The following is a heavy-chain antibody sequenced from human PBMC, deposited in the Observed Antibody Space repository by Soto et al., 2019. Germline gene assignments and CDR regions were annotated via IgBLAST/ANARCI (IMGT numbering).Heavy chain of an antibody. J-gene: IGHJ5*02. CDR1: GFSFSSYW. Sequence: DVQLVESGGDLVQPGGSLRLSCAASGFSFSSYWMTWVRQAPGKGLEWVANIKQDGREKYYVASVKGRFNISRDNGKNLLFLQMDSLTPDDTAVYYCAGDGVLKGAYNGWLDPWGQGTLVTVSS. CDR2: IKQDGREK. V-gene: IGHV3-7*03. CDR3: AGDGVLKGAYNGWLDP. D-gene: IGHD3-16*01.